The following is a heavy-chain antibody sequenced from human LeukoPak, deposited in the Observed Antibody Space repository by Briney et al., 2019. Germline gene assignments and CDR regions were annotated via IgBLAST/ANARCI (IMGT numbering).Heavy chain of an antibody. CDR2: IYYTGST. Sequence: SETLSLTCTVSGGSISSGDYYWSWIRQPAGKGLEWIGRIYYTGSTDYNPSLKSRVTILLDTSKNQFSLKLSSVTAADTAVYYCASQSSSWPYYYYYYMDVWGKGTTVTVSS. J-gene: IGHJ6*03. D-gene: IGHD6-13*01. CDR3: ASQSSSWPYYYYYYMDV. CDR1: GGSISSGDYY. V-gene: IGHV4-61*10.